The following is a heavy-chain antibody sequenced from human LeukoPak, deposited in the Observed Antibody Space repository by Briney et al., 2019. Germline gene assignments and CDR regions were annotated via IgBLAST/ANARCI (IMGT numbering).Heavy chain of an antibody. CDR3: ASRVFIAAAGVD. CDR1: GLTFSSYA. J-gene: IGHJ4*02. V-gene: IGHV3-30-3*01. Sequence: SLRLSCSASGLTFSSYAMHWVRQAPGKGLEWVAVISYDGSNKYYADSVKGRFTISRDNSKNTLYLQMNSLRAEDTAVYYCASRVFIAAAGVDWGQGTLVTVSP. CDR2: ISYDGSNK. D-gene: IGHD6-13*01.